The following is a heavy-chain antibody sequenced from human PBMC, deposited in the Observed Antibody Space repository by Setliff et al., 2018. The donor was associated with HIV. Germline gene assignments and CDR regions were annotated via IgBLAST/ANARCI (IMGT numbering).Heavy chain of an antibody. V-gene: IGHV3-73*01. D-gene: IGHD2-15*01. CDR1: GFTFSGSA. J-gene: IGHJ4*02. CDR3: TRLGPSDYCGGGNCYYDY. Sequence: GSLRLSCAASGFTFSGSAMHWVRQASGKGLEWVGRIKSKTNNYATAYAASVKGRFTISRDDSKRTAYPQMNSLKTEDTAVYFCTRLGPSDYCGGGNCYYDYWGQGTLVTVSS. CDR2: IKSKTNNYAT.